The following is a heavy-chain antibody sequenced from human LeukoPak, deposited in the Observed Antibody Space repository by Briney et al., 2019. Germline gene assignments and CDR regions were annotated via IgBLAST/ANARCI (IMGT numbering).Heavy chain of an antibody. D-gene: IGHD1-14*01. CDR1: GFTFSSYG. V-gene: IGHV3-23*01. CDR2: ISGSGDTT. CDR3: AKGHSAHGTGFDC. J-gene: IGHJ4*02. Sequence: PGGSLRLSCAASGFTFSSYGMSWVRQAPGKGLEWVSGISGSGDTTYYADSVKGRFTISRDNSKNTLYLQMNSLRVEDTAVYYCAKGHSAHGTGFDCWGQGTLVAVSS.